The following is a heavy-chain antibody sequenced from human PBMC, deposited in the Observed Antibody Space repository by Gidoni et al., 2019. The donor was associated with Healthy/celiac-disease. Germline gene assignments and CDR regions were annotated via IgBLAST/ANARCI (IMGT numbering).Heavy chain of an antibody. CDR1: GFTFSSYG. V-gene: IGHV3-30*18. CDR3: AKDDDYGDYLDY. CDR2: ISYDGSNK. Sequence: QVQLVESGGGVVQPGRSLRLSCAASGFTFSSYGMHWVRQAPGKGLGWVAVISYDGSNKYYADSVKGRFTISRDNSKNTLYLQMNSLRAEDTAVYYCAKDDDYGDYLDYWGQGTLVTVSS. J-gene: IGHJ4*02. D-gene: IGHD4-17*01.